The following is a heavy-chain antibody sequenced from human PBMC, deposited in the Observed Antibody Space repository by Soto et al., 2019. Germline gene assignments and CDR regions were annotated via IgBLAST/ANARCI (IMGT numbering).Heavy chain of an antibody. CDR3: AREAAAAADY. D-gene: IGHD6-13*01. Sequence: GGSLRLSCAAAGFTFSSNWMHLVRQAPGKGLVWVSRINGDGSSTAYADSVKGRFTISRDNAKNTVYLQMNSLRVEDTAVYYCAREAAAAADYWGQGTLVTVSS. CDR2: INGDGSST. J-gene: IGHJ4*02. CDR1: GFTFSSNW. V-gene: IGHV3-74*01.